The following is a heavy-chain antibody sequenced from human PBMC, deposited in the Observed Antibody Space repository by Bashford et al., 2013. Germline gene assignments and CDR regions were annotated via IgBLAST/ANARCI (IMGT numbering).Heavy chain of an antibody. V-gene: IGHV3-21*04. Sequence: VRQAPGKGLEWVSSISSSSSYIHYADSVKGRFTISRDNAKNSLYLQMNSLRAEDTAVYYCARGPVIAAAGPQRYWGQGTLVTVSS. CDR3: ARGPVIAAAGPQRY. J-gene: IGHJ4*02. D-gene: IGHD6-13*01. CDR2: ISSSSSYI.